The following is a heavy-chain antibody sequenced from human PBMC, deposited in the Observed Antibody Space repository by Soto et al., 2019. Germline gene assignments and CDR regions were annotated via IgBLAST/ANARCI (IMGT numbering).Heavy chain of an antibody. V-gene: IGHV4-59*01. CDR2: IYYSGST. CDR1: GGSISSYY. D-gene: IGHD6-13*01. J-gene: IGHJ6*02. Sequence: SETLSLTCTVSGGSISSYYWSWIRQPPGKGLEWIGYIYYSGSTNYNPSLKSRVTISVDTSKNQFSLKLSSVTAADTAVYYCASSPPQVAAGPGTYYYYGMDVWGQGTTVTVSS. CDR3: ASSPPQVAAGPGTYYYYGMDV.